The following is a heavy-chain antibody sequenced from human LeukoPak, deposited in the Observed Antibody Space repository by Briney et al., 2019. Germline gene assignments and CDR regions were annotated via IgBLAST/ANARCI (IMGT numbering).Heavy chain of an antibody. J-gene: IGHJ3*02. Sequence: GGSLRLSCAASGFTFSSYSMNWVRQAPGKGLEWVSSISSSSSYIYYADSVKGRFTISRDNAKNSLYLQMNSLRAEDTAVYYCAPFRSSIGAFDIWGQGTMVTVSS. CDR1: GFTFSSYS. CDR2: ISSSSSYI. D-gene: IGHD6-6*01. V-gene: IGHV3-21*01. CDR3: APFRSSIGAFDI.